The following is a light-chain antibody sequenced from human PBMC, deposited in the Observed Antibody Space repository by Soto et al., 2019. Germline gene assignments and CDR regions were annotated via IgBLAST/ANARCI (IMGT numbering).Light chain of an antibody. CDR1: QSVNRY. CDR3: QQRDIWPWT. Sequence: EIVLTQSPATLSLSPWEIATLSCWASQSVNRYLVWYQQKPGQAPRLLMYDASKRATGIPARFSGSGSGTDFTLTISSLEPEDFAVYYCQQRDIWPWTFGQGTKVDIK. V-gene: IGKV3-11*01. CDR2: DAS. J-gene: IGKJ1*01.